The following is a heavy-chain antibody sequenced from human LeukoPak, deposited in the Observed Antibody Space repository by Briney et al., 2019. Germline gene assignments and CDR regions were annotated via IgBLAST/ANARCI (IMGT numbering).Heavy chain of an antibody. Sequence: PGGSLRLSCAASGNYWMHWVRQAPGKGLVWVSHINSDGSWTIYADSVKGRFTISKDNAKNTVYLQMNNLRAEDTAVYYCVSFYETYWGRGTLVTVSS. CDR1: GNYW. CDR3: VSFYETY. CDR2: INSDGSWT. V-gene: IGHV3-74*01. J-gene: IGHJ4*02. D-gene: IGHD2-2*01.